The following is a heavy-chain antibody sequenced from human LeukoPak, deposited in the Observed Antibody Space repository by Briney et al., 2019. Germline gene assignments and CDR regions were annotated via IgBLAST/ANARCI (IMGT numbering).Heavy chain of an antibody. CDR1: GGSISSSSYY. J-gene: IGHJ4*02. V-gene: IGHV4-39*07. Sequence: PSETLSLTCTVSGGSISSSSYYWGWIRQPPGKGLEWIGSIYYSGSTYYNPSLKSRVTISVDTSKNQFSLKLSSVTAADTAVYYCARVGYSSDWTYFFDYWGQGTLVTVSS. CDR2: IYYSGST. CDR3: ARVGYSSDWTYFFDY. D-gene: IGHD2-15*01.